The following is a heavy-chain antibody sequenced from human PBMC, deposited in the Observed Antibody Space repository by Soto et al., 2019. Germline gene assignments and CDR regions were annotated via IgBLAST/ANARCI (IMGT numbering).Heavy chain of an antibody. D-gene: IGHD3-10*01. J-gene: IGHJ4*02. CDR3: ARGSAASGHFFDY. CDR1: GDSVSSKSAA. Sequence: PSQTLSLTCAISGDSVSSKSAAWNWIRQSPSRGLEWLGRTYYRSKWYNNYAVSAEGRITVNPDRSKNQCSLQLNSVTPDDTAVYYCARGSAASGHFFDYWGQGTLVTLSS. CDR2: TYYRSKWYN. V-gene: IGHV6-1*01.